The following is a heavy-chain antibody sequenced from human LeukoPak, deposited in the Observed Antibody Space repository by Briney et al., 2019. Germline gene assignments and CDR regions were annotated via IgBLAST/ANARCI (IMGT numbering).Heavy chain of an antibody. Sequence: KPSETLSLTCTVSGGSINGWYWNWIRQPPGKGLESIGFIYRNDNTNYNPSLKSRVTMSVDTSKNQFSLKLSSVTAADTAVYYCARFSSGYQLNYFDYWGQGTLVTVSS. CDR2: IYRNDNT. J-gene: IGHJ4*02. D-gene: IGHD3-22*01. V-gene: IGHV4-59*01. CDR3: ARFSSGYQLNYFDY. CDR1: GGSINGWY.